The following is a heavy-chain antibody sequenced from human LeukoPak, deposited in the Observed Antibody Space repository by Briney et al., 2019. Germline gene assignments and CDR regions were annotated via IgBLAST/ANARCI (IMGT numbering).Heavy chain of an antibody. V-gene: IGHV3-30*18. CDR1: GFTFSSYG. CDR2: ISFDASNK. J-gene: IGHJ6*02. D-gene: IGHD6-25*01. CDR3: AKSISGRYDYYGMGV. Sequence: GRSLRLSCAASGFTFSSYGMHWVRQAPGKGLEWVAVISFDASNKYYADSVKGRFTISRDNSKNTLYLQMNSLRAEDTAVYYCAKSISGRYDYYGMGVWGQGTTVTVSS.